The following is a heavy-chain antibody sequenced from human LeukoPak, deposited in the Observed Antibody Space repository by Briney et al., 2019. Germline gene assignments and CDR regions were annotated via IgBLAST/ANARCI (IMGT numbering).Heavy chain of an antibody. D-gene: IGHD1-26*01. CDR3: ARDGPASGSYYAGYYYYYGMDV. CDR1: GFTFSSYS. CDR2: ISSSSSTI. J-gene: IGHJ6*02. V-gene: IGHV3-48*01. Sequence: GSLRLSCAASGFTFSSYSMNWVRQAPGKGLEWVSYISSSSSTIYYADSVKGRFTISRDNAKNSLYLQMNSLRAEDTAVYYCARDGPASGSYYAGYYYYYGMDVWGQGTTVTVSS.